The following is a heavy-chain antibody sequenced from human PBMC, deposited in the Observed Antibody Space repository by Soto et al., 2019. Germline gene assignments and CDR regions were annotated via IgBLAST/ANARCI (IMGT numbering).Heavy chain of an antibody. D-gene: IGHD2-8*02. V-gene: IGHV4-59*01. CDR2: IYYSGST. CDR3: ARVSDYPTRGFYYGMDV. J-gene: IGHJ6*02. Sequence: SETLSLTCTVSGGSISSYYWSWIRQPPGKGLEWIGYIYYSGSTNYNPSLKTPVTISVDTSKNQFSLKLSSVTAADTAVYYCARVSDYPTRGFYYGMDVWGQGTTVTVSS. CDR1: GGSISSYY.